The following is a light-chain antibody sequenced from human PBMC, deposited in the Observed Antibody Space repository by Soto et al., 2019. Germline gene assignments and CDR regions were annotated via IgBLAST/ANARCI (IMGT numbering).Light chain of an antibody. V-gene: IGKV1-27*01. CDR2: SAS. J-gene: IGKJ4*01. CDR3: QQAKTAPLT. CDR1: QGIRNY. Sequence: DIQMTQSPSSLAASVGDRVTITCRASQGIRNYLVWYQQKPGKPPKPLIFSASTLQSGVPSRFSGSGSGTHCTLTISSLQPEDVATYYCQQAKTAPLTFGGGTRVEL.